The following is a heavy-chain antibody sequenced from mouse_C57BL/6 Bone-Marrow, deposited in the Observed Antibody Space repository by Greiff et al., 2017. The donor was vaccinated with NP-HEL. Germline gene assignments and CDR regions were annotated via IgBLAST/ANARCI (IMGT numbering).Heavy chain of an antibody. D-gene: IGHD2-2*01. CDR3: TRRDGYGWYFDV. Sequence: VQLQQSGAELVRPGASVTLSCKASGYTFTDYEMHWVKQTPVHGLEWIGAIDPETGGTAYNQKFTGKAILTADKSSSTAYMELRSMTSEDSAVYYCTRRDGYGWYFDVWGTGTTVTVSA. CDR2: IDPETGGT. V-gene: IGHV1-15*01. CDR1: GYTFTDYE. J-gene: IGHJ1*03.